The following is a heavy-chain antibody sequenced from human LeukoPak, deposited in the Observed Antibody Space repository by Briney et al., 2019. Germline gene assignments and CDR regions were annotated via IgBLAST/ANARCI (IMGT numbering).Heavy chain of an antibody. J-gene: IGHJ1*01. Sequence: SVKVSCKASGGTFSSYAISWVRQAPGQGLEWMGRIIPIFGTANYAQKFQGRVTITTDESTSTAYMELSSLRSEDTAVYYCARAIAAAGTVKYFQHWGQGTLITVSS. D-gene: IGHD6-13*01. CDR3: ARAIAAAGTVKYFQH. V-gene: IGHV1-69*05. CDR2: IIPIFGTA. CDR1: GGTFSSYA.